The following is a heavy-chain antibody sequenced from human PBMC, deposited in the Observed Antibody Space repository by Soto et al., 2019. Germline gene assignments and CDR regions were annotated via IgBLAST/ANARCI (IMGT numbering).Heavy chain of an antibody. Sequence: PSETLSLTCTFSGGSINGYYWSWIRQPPGKGLEWIGYIYDSGSTNYNPSLKSRVTISVDTSKNQFSLKLSSVTAADTAVYYCARELTTYYNSFDYLCQGALVPVSS. J-gene: IGHJ4*02. CDR1: GGSINGYY. V-gene: IGHV4-59*01. CDR3: ARELTTYYNSFDY. D-gene: IGHD3-9*01. CDR2: IYDSGST.